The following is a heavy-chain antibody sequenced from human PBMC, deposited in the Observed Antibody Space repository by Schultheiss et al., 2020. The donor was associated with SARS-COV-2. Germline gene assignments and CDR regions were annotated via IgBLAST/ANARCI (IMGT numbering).Heavy chain of an antibody. CDR1: GGSFSGYS. V-gene: IGHV4-34*01. CDR2: INHRGTT. J-gene: IGHJ6*02. Sequence: SQTLSLTCAVYGGSFSGYSWSWIRQPPGKGLEWIGEINHRGTTNYNPSLRSRVTISVDTSKNQFSLKLSSVTAADTAVYYCARSFEWQLASGYYYYYGMDVWGQGTTVTVFS. D-gene: IGHD6-6*01. CDR3: ARSFEWQLASGYYYYYGMDV.